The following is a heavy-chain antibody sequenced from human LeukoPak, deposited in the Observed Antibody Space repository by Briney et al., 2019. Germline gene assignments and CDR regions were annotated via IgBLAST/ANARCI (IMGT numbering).Heavy chain of an antibody. D-gene: IGHD5-24*01. J-gene: IGHJ1*01. CDR2: ISSPGGNT. Sequence: GGSLRLSCTSSGFILSSFAMSWVRQAPGKGLEWVSSISSPGGNTYYADSVKGWFTISRDNSKNALYLQMNSLRAEDTAVYYCAKTRNGYTTEYLHHWGQGTLVTVSS. CDR1: GFILSSFA. V-gene: IGHV3-23*01. CDR3: AKTRNGYTTEYLHH.